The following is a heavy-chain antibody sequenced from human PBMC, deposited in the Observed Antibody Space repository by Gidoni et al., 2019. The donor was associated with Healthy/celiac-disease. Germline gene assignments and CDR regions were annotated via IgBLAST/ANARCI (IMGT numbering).Heavy chain of an antibody. V-gene: IGHV3-30*18. Sequence: QPGRSLRLSCAASGFTFSSYGMHWVRQAPGKGLEWVAVISYDGSNKYYADSVKGRFTISRDNSKNTLYLQMNSLRAEDTAVYYCAKERGYDILTGYYRYLDYWGQGTLVTFSS. CDR1: GFTFSSYG. CDR2: ISYDGSNK. J-gene: IGHJ4*02. CDR3: AKERGYDILTGYYRYLDY. D-gene: IGHD3-9*01.